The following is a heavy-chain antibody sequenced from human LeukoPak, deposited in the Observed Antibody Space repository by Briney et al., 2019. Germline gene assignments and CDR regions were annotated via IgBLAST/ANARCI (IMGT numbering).Heavy chain of an antibody. Sequence: PGGSLRLSCAASGFTFSDYYMSWIRQAPGKGLEWVSYISSSGSTIYYADSVKGRFTISRGNAKNSLYLQMNSLRAEDTAVYYCTGVPAAIEVENWFDPWGQGTLVTVSS. CDR3: TGVPAAIEVENWFDP. J-gene: IGHJ5*02. D-gene: IGHD2-2*02. V-gene: IGHV3-11*04. CDR2: ISSSGSTI. CDR1: GFTFSDYY.